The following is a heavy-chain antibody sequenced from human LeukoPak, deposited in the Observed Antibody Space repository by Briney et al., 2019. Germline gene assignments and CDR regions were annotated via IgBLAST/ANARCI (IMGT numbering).Heavy chain of an antibody. CDR2: INTNTGNP. CDR1: GYTFTGYH. V-gene: IGHV7-4-1*02. CDR3: ARGLNNGGSYRNYFDY. Sequence: ASVKVSCKASGYTFTGYHMHWVRQAPGQGLEWMGWINTNTGNPTYAQGFTGRFVFSLDTSVSTAYLQISSLKAEDTAVYYCARGLNNGGSYRNYFDYWGQGTLVTVSS. J-gene: IGHJ4*02. D-gene: IGHD1-26*01.